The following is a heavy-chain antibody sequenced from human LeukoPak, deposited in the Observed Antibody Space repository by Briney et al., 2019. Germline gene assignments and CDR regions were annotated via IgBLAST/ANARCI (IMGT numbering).Heavy chain of an antibody. J-gene: IGHJ4*02. V-gene: IGHV3-30*04. CDR1: GFTFSSYA. CDR3: AKVPHGDYAVDY. D-gene: IGHD4-17*01. Sequence: GGSLRLSCAASGFTFSSYAMHWVRQAPGKGLEWVAVISYDGSNKYYADSVKGRFTISRDNSKNTLYLQMNSLRAEDTAVYYCAKVPHGDYAVDYWGQGTLVTVSS. CDR2: ISYDGSNK.